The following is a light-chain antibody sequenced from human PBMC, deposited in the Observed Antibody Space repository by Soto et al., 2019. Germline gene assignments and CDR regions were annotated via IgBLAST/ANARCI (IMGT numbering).Light chain of an antibody. J-gene: IGKJ3*01. Sequence: DIQMTQSPSSLSASVGVRVTITCRASPSISSYLDWYQQKPGKAPQLLIYAASSLQSGVPSRFSGSGSGTDFTLTISSLQPEDFATYYCQQSYSTPQFTFGPGIKVDIK. CDR2: AAS. CDR1: PSISSY. CDR3: QQSYSTPQFT. V-gene: IGKV1-39*01.